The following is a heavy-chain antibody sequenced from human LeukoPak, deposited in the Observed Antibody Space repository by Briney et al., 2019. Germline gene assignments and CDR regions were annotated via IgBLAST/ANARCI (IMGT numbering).Heavy chain of an antibody. V-gene: IGHV3-7*05. CDR1: GFTFDSYW. J-gene: IGHJ4*02. Sequence: GGSLRLSRATSGFTFDSYWMSWVRQAPGKGLEWVANIKEDGSEKYYVDSVKGRFTISRDNAKNSVYLQMNSLRAEDTAVYYCAREIGSAARGRWGQGTLVTVSS. D-gene: IGHD6-13*01. CDR3: AREIGSAARGR. CDR2: IKEDGSEK.